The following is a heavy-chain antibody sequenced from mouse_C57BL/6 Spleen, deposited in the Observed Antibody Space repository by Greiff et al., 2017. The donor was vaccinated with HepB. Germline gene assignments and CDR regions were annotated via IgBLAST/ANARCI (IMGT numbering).Heavy chain of an antibody. Sequence: QVQLQQPGAELVKPGASVKLSCKASGYTFTSYWMHWVKQRPGRGLEWIGRIDPNSGGTKDNEKFKSKATLTVDKPSSTAYMQLSSLTSADAAVYYCARERGVWLRQYFDVWGTGTTVTVSS. D-gene: IGHD2-2*01. CDR2: IDPNSGGT. CDR1: GYTFTSYW. J-gene: IGHJ1*03. V-gene: IGHV1-72*01. CDR3: ARERGVWLRQYFDV.